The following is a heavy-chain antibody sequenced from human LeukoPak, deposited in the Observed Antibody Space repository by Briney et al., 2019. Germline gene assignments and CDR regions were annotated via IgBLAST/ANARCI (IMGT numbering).Heavy chain of an antibody. J-gene: IGHJ3*02. CDR2: INPSGGST. V-gene: IGHV1-46*01. CDR3: ARDSSSTTPLGAFDI. CDR1: GYTFTSYY. D-gene: IGHD2-2*01. Sequence: GASVKVSCKASGYTFTSYYMHWVRQAPGQGLEWMGIINPSGGSTSYAQKFQGRVTMTRDTSTSTVYMELSSLRSEDTAVYYCARDSSSTTPLGAFDIWGQGTMVTVSS.